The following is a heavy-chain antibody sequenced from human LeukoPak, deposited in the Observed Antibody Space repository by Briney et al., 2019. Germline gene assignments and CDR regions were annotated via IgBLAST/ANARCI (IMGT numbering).Heavy chain of an antibody. D-gene: IGHD3-10*01. Sequence: GGSPRLSCAASGFTFSSYAMSWVRQAPGKGLEWVSAISGSGGSTYYADSVKGRFTISRDNSKNTLYLQMNSLRAEDTAVYYCAKDGILRNYYGSGSYVPNQRRTDYWGQGTLVTVSS. J-gene: IGHJ4*02. V-gene: IGHV3-23*01. CDR3: AKDGILRNYYGSGSYVPNQRRTDY. CDR1: GFTFSSYA. CDR2: ISGSGGST.